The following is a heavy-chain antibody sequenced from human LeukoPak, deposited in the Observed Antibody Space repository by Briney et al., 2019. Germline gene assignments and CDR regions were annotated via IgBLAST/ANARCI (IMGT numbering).Heavy chain of an antibody. Sequence: SETLSLTCTVSGGSISSGDYYWSWIRQPPGKGLEWIGEINHSGSTNYNPSLKSRVTISVDTSKKQFSLKLSSVTAADTAVYYCVTYYFDSSGPKKNYWGQGTLVTVSS. CDR2: INHSGST. CDR3: VTYYFDSSGPKKNY. CDR1: GGSISSGDYY. J-gene: IGHJ4*02. D-gene: IGHD3-22*01. V-gene: IGHV4-39*07.